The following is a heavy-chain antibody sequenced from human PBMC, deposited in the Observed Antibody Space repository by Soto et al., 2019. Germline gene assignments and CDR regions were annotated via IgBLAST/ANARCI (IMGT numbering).Heavy chain of an antibody. Sequence: GASVKVSCKASGYTFTSYYMHWVRQAPGQGLEWMGIINPSGGSTSYAQKFQGRVTMTRDTSTSTVYMELSSLRSEDTAVYYCARVGGDGYNFGHYYYGMDVWGQGTTVTVSS. J-gene: IGHJ6*02. CDR3: ARVGGDGYNFGHYYYGMDV. V-gene: IGHV1-46*01. CDR1: GYTFTSYY. D-gene: IGHD2-21*01. CDR2: INPSGGST.